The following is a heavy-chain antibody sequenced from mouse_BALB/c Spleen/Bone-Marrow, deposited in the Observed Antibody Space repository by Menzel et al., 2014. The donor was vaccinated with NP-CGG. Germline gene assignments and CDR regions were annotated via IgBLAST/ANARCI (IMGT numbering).Heavy chain of an antibody. CDR1: GFTFSTYA. CDR2: ISNGGST. CDR3: ARAPQLLYYFDY. V-gene: IGHV5-6-5*01. J-gene: IGHJ2*01. D-gene: IGHD4-1*02. Sequence: EVQGVESGGGLVKPGGSLKLSCAASGFTFSTYAMSWVRQTPEKRLEWVASISNGGSTYYQDSVKGRFTISRDNARNILYLQMSSLRSEDTAMYYCARAPQLLYYFDYWGQGTTLTVSS.